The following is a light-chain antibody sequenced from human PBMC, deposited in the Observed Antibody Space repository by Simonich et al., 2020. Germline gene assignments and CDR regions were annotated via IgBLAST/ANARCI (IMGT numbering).Light chain of an antibody. CDR3: QQYYSTPWT. CDR1: QSVLYSSNNKNY. J-gene: IGKJ1*01. V-gene: IGKV4-1*01. CDR2: WES. Sequence: DIVMTQSPDSLAVSLGERATINCKSSQSVLYSSNNKNYLAWYQQNPGQPPKLLIYWESTREAGVPDRFSGSGSGTDFTLTISSLQAEDVAVYYCQQYYSTPWTFGQGTKVEIK.